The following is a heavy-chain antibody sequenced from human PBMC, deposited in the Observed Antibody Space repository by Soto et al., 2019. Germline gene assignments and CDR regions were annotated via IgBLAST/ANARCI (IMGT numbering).Heavy chain of an antibody. CDR1: GFRFSSYS. J-gene: IGHJ4*02. D-gene: IGHD3-22*01. Sequence: GGSLRLSCADSGFRFSSYSMSWVRQTPGKGLEWVAAITATGDRTYYADSVTGRFTISRDNSKKTHYLQMTSLRAEDTAMYYCATMNGYFEYWGQGTPVTV. CDR3: ATMNGYFEY. CDR2: ITATGDRT. V-gene: IGHV3-23*01.